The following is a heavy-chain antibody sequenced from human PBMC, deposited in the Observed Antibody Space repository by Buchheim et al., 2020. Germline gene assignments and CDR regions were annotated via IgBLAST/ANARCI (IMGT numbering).Heavy chain of an antibody. CDR3: MRRQCIVGGSCIESN. CDR2: IRNKAYNYVT. CDR1: GFIFSGSD. Sequence: EVQVVESGGGLVQPGESLKLSCAGSGFIFSGSDIHWVRQASGKGLEWIGRIRNKAYNYVTAYGASVRGRFTVSRDDSRNSAYLQVSSLRAEDTAMYYCMRRQCIVGGSCIESNWGQGTL. J-gene: IGHJ4*02. V-gene: IGHV3-73*02. D-gene: IGHD3-3*02.